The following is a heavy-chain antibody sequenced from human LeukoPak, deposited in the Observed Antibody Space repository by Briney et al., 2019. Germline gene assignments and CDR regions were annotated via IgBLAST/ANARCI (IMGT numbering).Heavy chain of an antibody. CDR2: INPTGGST. Sequence: ASVKVSCKASGYTFTSYYMHWVRQAPGQGLEWMGLINPTGGSTSYAQQFQGRISMSRDTSTSTVYMEMSSLTPEDTALYYCARESTAFDYWGQGTLVTVSS. CDR3: ARESTAFDY. V-gene: IGHV1-46*01. J-gene: IGHJ4*02. CDR1: GYTFTSYY.